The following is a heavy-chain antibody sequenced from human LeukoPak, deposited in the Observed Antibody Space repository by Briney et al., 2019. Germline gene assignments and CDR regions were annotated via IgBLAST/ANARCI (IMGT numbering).Heavy chain of an antibody. CDR1: GFTLSSYS. CDR3: ARAAMDTAPASNWFDP. Sequence: GGSLRLSCAASGFTLSSYSMNWVRQAPEKGREWVSYISSSSGNIYYANSVKGRVTISRDNAKNSLYLKTNNLGAEDTAVYYCARAAMDTAPASNWFDPWGQGTLVTVSS. V-gene: IGHV3-48*01. J-gene: IGHJ5*02. CDR2: ISSSSGNI. D-gene: IGHD5-18*01.